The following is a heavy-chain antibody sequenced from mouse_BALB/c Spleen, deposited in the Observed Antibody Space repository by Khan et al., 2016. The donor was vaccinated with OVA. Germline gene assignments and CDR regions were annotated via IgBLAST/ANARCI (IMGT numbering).Heavy chain of an antibody. J-gene: IGHJ3*01. CDR2: VSTGGSYN. Sequence: EVELVESGGDLVKPGGSLKLSCAASGFTFSTYGMSWVRPAPDKRLEWVATVSTGGSYNYYPDSVKGRFTISRENAKNTLYLQMSGLRSEDTAMFYCTRLAYYYDSEGFAYWGQGTLVTVSA. V-gene: IGHV5-6*01. CDR1: GFTFSTYG. D-gene: IGHD1-1*01. CDR3: TRLAYYYDSEGFAY.